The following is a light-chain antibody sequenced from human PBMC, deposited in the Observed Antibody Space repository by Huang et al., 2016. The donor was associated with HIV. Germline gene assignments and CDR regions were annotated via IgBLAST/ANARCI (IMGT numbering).Light chain of an antibody. CDR3: QQYERPPDT. V-gene: IGKV3-20*01. CDR2: GAS. Sequence: DIVLTQSPGTLSLSPGESATLSCRASQSVGIYLAWYQQKPGQAPRLLISGASTGVTGSPDRFSGGGSGTDFTLSISRLEPEDFAVYYCQQYERPPDTFGPGTKVNIK. J-gene: IGKJ3*01. CDR1: QSVGIY.